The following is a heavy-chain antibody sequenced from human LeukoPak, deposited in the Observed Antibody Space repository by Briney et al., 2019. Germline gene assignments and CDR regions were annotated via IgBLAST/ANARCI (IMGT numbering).Heavy chain of an antibody. CDR1: GGSFSGYY. CDR3: AREYYYDSSGYLPDTEDWFDP. D-gene: IGHD3-22*01. CDR2: INHSGST. J-gene: IGHJ5*02. V-gene: IGHV4-34*01. Sequence: SETLSLTCAVYGGSFSGYYWSWIRQPPGKGLEWIGEINHSGSTNYNPSLKSRVTISVDTSKNQFSLKLSSVTAADTAVYYCAREYYYDSSGYLPDTEDWFDPWGQGTLVTVSS.